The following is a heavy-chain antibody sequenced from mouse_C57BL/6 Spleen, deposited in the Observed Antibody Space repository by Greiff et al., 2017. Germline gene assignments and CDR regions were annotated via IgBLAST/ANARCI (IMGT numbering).Heavy chain of an antibody. CDR2: IWGDGST. D-gene: IGHD3-2*02. J-gene: IGHJ4*01. V-gene: IGHV2-3*01. CDR1: GFSLTSYG. CDR3: ASQLRLNAMDY. Sequence: QVQLQQSGPGLVAPSQSLSITCTVSGFSLTSYGVSWVRQPPGKGLEWLGVIWGDGSTNYHSALISRLSISKDNSKSQVFLKLNSLHTDDTATYYCASQLRLNAMDYWGQGTSVTVSS.